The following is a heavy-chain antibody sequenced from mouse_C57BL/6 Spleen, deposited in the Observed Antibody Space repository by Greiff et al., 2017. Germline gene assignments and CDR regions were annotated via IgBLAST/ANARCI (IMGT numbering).Heavy chain of an antibody. Sequence: QVQLQQSGPELVKPGASVKISCKASGYAFSSSWMNWVKQRPGTGLAWIGRIYPGDGDTNYTGKFKGKATQTADKSSRTAYMQLSTLTSEDSAVYICASSKTTVVLDYWGQGTTLTVSS. J-gene: IGHJ2*01. D-gene: IGHD1-1*01. CDR1: GYAFSSSW. CDR2: IYPGDGDT. CDR3: ASSKTTVVLDY. V-gene: IGHV1-82*01.